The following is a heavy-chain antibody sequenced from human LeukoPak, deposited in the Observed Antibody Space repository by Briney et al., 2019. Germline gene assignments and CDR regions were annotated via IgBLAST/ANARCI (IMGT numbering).Heavy chain of an antibody. D-gene: IGHD3-10*01. V-gene: IGHV3-33*01. CDR2: IWSDGGNK. Sequence: GGSLRLSCSASGFTFSYYAIHWVRQAPGEGLEWVALIWSDGGNKYYAESVKGRITISRDNSKNTVYLQMNSLRAEDTAVYYCARELFGSGSCPDGWGQGTLVTVSS. CDR3: ARELFGSGSCPDG. CDR1: GFTFSYYA. J-gene: IGHJ4*02.